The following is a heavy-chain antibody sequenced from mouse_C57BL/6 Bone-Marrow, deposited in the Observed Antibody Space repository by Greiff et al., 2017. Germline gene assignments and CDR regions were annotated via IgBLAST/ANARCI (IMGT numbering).Heavy chain of an antibody. CDR2: IYPGGGYT. D-gene: IGHD4-1*02. CDR3: ARSNWDVDFDS. J-gene: IGHJ2*01. Sequence: VQLQQSGAELVRPGTSVKMSCKASGYTFTNYWIGWAKQRPGHGLEWIGDIYPGGGYTNYNEKFKGKATLTADKSSSTAYMQFSSLTSEDSAIYYCARSNWDVDFDSCGHDATLSHSS. CDR1: GYTFTNYW. V-gene: IGHV1-63*01.